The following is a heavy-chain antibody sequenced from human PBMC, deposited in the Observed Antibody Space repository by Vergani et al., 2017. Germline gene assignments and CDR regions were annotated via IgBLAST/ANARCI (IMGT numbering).Heavy chain of an antibody. Sequence: QVQLQESGPGLVKPSETLSLTCAVYGGSFSGYYWSWIRQPPGKGLEWIGSIYYSGSTYYNPSLKSRVTISVDTSKNQFSLKLSSGTAADTAVYYCARQKGDSYAPLLWAFDIWGQGTMVTVSS. V-gene: IGHV4-39*01. J-gene: IGHJ3*02. CDR2: IYYSGST. D-gene: IGHD2-21*01. CDR1: GGSFSGYY. CDR3: ARQKGDSYAPLLWAFDI.